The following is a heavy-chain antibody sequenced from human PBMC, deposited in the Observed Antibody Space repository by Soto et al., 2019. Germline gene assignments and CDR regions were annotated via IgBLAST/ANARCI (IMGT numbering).Heavy chain of an antibody. CDR1: GGSISSHY. J-gene: IGHJ4*02. CDR2: IYLSGNT. V-gene: IGHV4-4*07. D-gene: IGHD6-19*01. CDR3: AKELKPYNSGWYFALS. Sequence: SETLSLTCTVSGGSISSHYWSWIRQPAGKGLEWIGRIYLSGNTKINPSLKNRVTMSVDASKNQFSLNLKSVTSADTAVYYCAKELKPYNSGWYFALSGGQGTLVTVSS.